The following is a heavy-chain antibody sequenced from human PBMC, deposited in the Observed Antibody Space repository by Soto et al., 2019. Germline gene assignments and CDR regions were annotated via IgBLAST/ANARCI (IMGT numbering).Heavy chain of an antibody. V-gene: IGHV3-15*07. CDR3: TTDLGRPELYYDSSGYYYYYGMDV. D-gene: IGHD3-22*01. CDR1: GFTFSNAW. Sequence: GGSLRLSCVASGFTFSNAWMNWVRQAPGKGLEWVGRIKSKTDGGTTDYAAPVKGRFTISRDDSKNTLYLQMNSLKTEDTAVYYCTTDLGRPELYYDSSGYYYYYGMDVWGQGTTVTVSS. J-gene: IGHJ6*02. CDR2: IKSKTDGGTT.